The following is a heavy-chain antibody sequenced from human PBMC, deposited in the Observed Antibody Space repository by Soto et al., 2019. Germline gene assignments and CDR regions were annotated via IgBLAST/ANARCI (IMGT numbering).Heavy chain of an antibody. Sequence: GASVKVSCKTSGYAYRIYAITWVRQAPGQGLEWMGWISTYNHDTRYAQRFQGRLSMATDTSTSTAYMELRSLTSDDTAVYYCTRAGRYSYDNWFDPWGQGTLVTVSS. CDR1: GYAYRIYA. CDR3: TRAGRYSYDNWFDP. J-gene: IGHJ5*02. D-gene: IGHD5-18*01. V-gene: IGHV1-18*01. CDR2: ISTYNHDT.